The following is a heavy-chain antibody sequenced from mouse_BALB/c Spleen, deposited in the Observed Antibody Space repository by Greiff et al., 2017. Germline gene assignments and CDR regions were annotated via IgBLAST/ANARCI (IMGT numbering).Heavy chain of an antibody. J-gene: IGHJ4*01. CDR3: ARDGSRGDYAMDY. CDR2: IWGDGST. Sequence: VNVVESGPGLVAPSQSLSITCTVSGFSLTGYGVNWVRQPPGKGLEWLGMIWGDGSTDYNSALKSRLSISKDNSKSQVFLKMNSLQTDDTARYYCARDGSRGDYAMDYWGQGTSVTVSS. D-gene: IGHD1-1*01. CDR1: GFSLTGYG. V-gene: IGHV2-6-7*01.